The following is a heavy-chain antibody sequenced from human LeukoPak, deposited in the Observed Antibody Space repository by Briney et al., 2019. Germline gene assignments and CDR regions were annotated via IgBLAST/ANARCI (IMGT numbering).Heavy chain of an antibody. CDR2: IIPIFGTA. Sequence: SVKVSCKASGGTFSSHAISWVRQAPGQGLEWMGGIIPIFGTANYAQKFQGRVTITADESTSTAYMELSSLRSEDTAVYYCASGYSYGLNDYWGQGTLVTVSS. CDR3: ASGYSYGLNDY. V-gene: IGHV1-69*13. J-gene: IGHJ4*02. CDR1: GGTFSSHA. D-gene: IGHD5-18*01.